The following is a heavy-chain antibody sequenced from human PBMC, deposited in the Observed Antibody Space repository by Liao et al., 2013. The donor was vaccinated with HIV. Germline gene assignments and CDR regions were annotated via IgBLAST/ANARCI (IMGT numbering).Heavy chain of an antibody. V-gene: IGHV4-59*01. CDR1: GGSISSYY. Sequence: QVQLQESGPGLVKPSETLSLTCTVSGGSISSYYWSWIRQPPGKGLEWIGYIYYSGSTNYNPSLKSRVTISVDTSKNQFSLKLSSVTAADTAVYYCARVGRNYYYYMDVWGERDHGHRLL. J-gene: IGHJ6*03. CDR3: ARVGRNYYYYMDV. CDR2: IYYSGST.